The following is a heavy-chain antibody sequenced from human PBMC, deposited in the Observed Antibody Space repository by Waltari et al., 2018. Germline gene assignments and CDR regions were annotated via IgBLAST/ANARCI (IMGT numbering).Heavy chain of an antibody. D-gene: IGHD3-9*01. CDR3: ARLRASLTGFGPYGMDV. Sequence: QVQLVQSGSEFQKPGASVKVSCKASEYTFTDYAMNWVRQAPGQGPEWMGWINTNTGKPTYAQGFTGRSVFSLDTSVTTAYLQINTLKAEDTAVYYCARLRASLTGFGPYGMDVWGQGTTVTVSS. V-gene: IGHV7-4-1*02. J-gene: IGHJ6*01. CDR1: EYTFTDYA. CDR2: INTNTGKP.